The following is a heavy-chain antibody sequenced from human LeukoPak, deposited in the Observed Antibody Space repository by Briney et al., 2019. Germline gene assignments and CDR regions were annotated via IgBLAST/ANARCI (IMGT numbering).Heavy chain of an antibody. V-gene: IGHV3-48*03. CDR1: GFTFSSYE. CDR3: ARSYGYSSSWAPVNDAFDI. CDR2: ISSSGSTI. D-gene: IGHD6-13*01. J-gene: IGHJ3*02. Sequence: GGSLRLSCAASGFTFSSYEMNWVRQAPGKGLEWVSYISSSGSTIYYADSVKGRFTISRDNAKNSLYLQMNSLRAEDTAVYYCARSYGYSSSWAPVNDAFDIWGQGTMVTVSS.